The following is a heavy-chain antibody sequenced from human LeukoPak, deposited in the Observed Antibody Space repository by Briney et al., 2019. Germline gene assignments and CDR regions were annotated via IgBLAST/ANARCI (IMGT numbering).Heavy chain of an antibody. D-gene: IGHD5-18*01. CDR3: ARVIVYSYDHSSYAFDI. V-gene: IGHV4-59*11. Sequence: PSETLSLACTVSGSSISGHYWSWIRQPPGKGLEWIGYIYYSGSTNYNPSLKSRVTISVDTSKNQFSLKLSSVTAADTAVYYCARVIVYSYDHSSYAFDIWGQGTMVTVSS. CDR1: GSSISGHY. CDR2: IYYSGST. J-gene: IGHJ3*02.